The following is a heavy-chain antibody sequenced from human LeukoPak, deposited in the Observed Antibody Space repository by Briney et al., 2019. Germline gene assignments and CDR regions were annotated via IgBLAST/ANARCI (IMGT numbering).Heavy chain of an antibody. J-gene: IGHJ4*02. V-gene: IGHV1-18*01. Sequence: ASVKVSCKASGYTFTNYGISWVRQASGQGLEWVGWISCYSGNTNYVQKFQGRVTMTTDTSTSTVYMELRSLRSDDTAVYYCVRDIATVQHQDWGQGTLVTVSS. CDR2: ISCYSGNT. CDR3: VRDIATVQHQD. CDR1: GYTFTNYG. D-gene: IGHD1-1*01.